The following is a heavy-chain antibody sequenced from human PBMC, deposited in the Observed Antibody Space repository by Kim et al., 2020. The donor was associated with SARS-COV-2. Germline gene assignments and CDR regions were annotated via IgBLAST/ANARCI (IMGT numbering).Heavy chain of an antibody. J-gene: IGHJ3*02. CDR3: AKDRRRFKVVAAFDI. CDR1: GFTFSSYG. CDR2: ISYDGSNK. V-gene: IGHV3-30*18. Sequence: GGSLRLSCAASGFTFSSYGMHWVRQAPGKGLEWVAVISYDGSNKYYADSVKGRFTISRDNSKNTLHPQMNSLRAEDTAVYYCAKDRRRFKVVAAFDIWG. D-gene: IGHD3-3*01.